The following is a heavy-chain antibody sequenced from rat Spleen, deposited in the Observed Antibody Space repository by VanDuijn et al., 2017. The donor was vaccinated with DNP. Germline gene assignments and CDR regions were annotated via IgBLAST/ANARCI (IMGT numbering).Heavy chain of an antibody. V-gene: IGHV5-29*01. CDR1: GFTFTNYG. CDR2: ITYDGRNI. J-gene: IGHJ2*01. D-gene: IGHD1-7*01. CDR3: GRLVYGYLDY. Sequence: EVQLVESGGGLVQPGRSLKLSCAASGFTFTNYGMAWVRQAPTKGLEWVATITYDGRNIYYRDSVKGQFTISRDNAKSTLYLQMDSLRSKDTGTHYCGRLVYGYLDYWGQGVMVTVSS.